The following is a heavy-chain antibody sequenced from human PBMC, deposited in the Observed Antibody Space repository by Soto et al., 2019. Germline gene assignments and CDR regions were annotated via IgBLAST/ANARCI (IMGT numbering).Heavy chain of an antibody. V-gene: IGHV3-23*01. J-gene: IGHJ4*02. Sequence: PGGSLRLSCVASGFPFSNYAMTWVRQAPGKELEWVSALSGSGVSTYYADSVMGRFTISRDNSKNTVYLQMNSLRAEDTAVYYCAKIESRFFYDSTGYYPFDYWGQGTLVTFSS. CDR3: AKIESRFFYDSTGYYPFDY. CDR1: GFPFSNYA. CDR2: LSGSGVST. D-gene: IGHD3-22*01.